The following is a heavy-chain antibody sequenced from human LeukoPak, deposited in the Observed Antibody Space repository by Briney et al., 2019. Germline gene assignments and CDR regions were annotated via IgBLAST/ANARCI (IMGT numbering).Heavy chain of an antibody. Sequence: SSETLSLTCTVSGGSISSSSYYWGWIRQPPGKGLEWTGSIYYSGSTYYNPSLKSRVTISVDTSKNQFSLKLSSVTAADTAVYYCARLPQKYCGGDCTTPVDAFDIWGQGTMVTVSS. J-gene: IGHJ3*02. CDR3: ARLPQKYCGGDCTTPVDAFDI. D-gene: IGHD2-21*01. CDR2: IYYSGST. CDR1: GGSISSSSYY. V-gene: IGHV4-39*01.